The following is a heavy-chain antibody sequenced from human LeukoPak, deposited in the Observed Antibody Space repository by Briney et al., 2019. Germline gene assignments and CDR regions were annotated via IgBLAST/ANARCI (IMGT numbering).Heavy chain of an antibody. CDR3: ARRKNYGSGRRDYYYMDV. V-gene: IGHV4-34*01. J-gene: IGHJ6*03. CDR1: GFTFSSYG. Sequence: GSLRLSCAASGFTFSSYGMSWVRQAPGKGLEWIGEINHSGSTNYNPSLKSRVTISVDTSKNQFSLKLSSVTAADTAVYYCARRKNYGSGRRDYYYMDVWGKGTTVTISS. CDR2: INHSGST. D-gene: IGHD3-10*01.